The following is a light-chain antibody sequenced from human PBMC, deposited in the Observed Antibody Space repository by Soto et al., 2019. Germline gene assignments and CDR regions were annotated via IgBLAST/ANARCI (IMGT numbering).Light chain of an antibody. J-gene: IGLJ2*01. Sequence: QSALTQPASVSGSPGQSITISCTGTSSDVGGYNYVSWYQQHPGKAPKLTIYDVSNRPSGVSNSFSGSKSGNTASLTISGLQAEDEADYYCSSYTSSSTVLFGGGTQLTVL. CDR1: SSDVGGYNY. V-gene: IGLV2-14*01. CDR3: SSYTSSSTVL. CDR2: DVS.